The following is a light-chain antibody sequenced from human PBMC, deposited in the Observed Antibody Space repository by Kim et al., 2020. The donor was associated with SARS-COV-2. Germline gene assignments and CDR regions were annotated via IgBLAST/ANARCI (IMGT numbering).Light chain of an antibody. Sequence: APGKTAIFTCEGNNIGIKSVHWYQQRPGQAPVLVMHDDSDRPSGIPERFSGSNSGNTATLTISRVEAEDEADYFCQVWDSTSDYVVFGGGTQLTVL. V-gene: IGLV3-21*03. J-gene: IGLJ3*02. CDR3: QVWDSTSDYVV. CDR1: NIGIKS. CDR2: DDS.